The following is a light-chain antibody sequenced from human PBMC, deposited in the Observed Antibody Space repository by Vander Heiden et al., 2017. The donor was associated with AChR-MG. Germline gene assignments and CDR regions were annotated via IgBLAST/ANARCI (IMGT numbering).Light chain of an antibody. CDR1: QSISSS. CDR2: AAS. Sequence: DIQMTQSPSSLSASVGARVTITCRASQSISSSLHWYQQRPGKAPKLLIYAASSLLRGVPSRFSGHGSGTDFTLTISNLQPEDFAIYYCQQSFSSPLTFGGGTKVEIK. CDR3: QQSFSSPLT. J-gene: IGKJ4*01. V-gene: IGKV1-39*01.